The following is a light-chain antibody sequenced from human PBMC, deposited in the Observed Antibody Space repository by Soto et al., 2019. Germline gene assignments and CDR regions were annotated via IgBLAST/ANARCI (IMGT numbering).Light chain of an antibody. Sequence: QSALTQPASVSGPPGQSITISCTGTSSDVGAYNYVSWYQQHPGKAPKLMIYEVSNRPSGVSNRFSGSKSGNTASLTISGLQAEDEADYYCSSYISSSTLVLGNGTKVTVL. CDR3: SSYISSSTLV. J-gene: IGLJ1*01. CDR2: EVS. CDR1: SSDVGAYNY. V-gene: IGLV2-14*01.